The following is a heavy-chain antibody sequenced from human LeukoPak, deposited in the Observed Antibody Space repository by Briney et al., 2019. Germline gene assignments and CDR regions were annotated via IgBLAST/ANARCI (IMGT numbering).Heavy chain of an antibody. J-gene: IGHJ4*02. CDR2: ISSSSSYI. V-gene: IGHV3-21*01. D-gene: IGHD6-19*01. CDR1: GFTFSSYS. CDR3: ARAGVAGIDY. Sequence: KPGGSLRLSCAASGFTFSSYSMNWVRQAPGKGLEWVSSISSSSSYIYYADSVRGRFTISRDNAKNSLYLQMNSLRAEDTAVYYCARAGVAGIDYWGQGTLVTVSS.